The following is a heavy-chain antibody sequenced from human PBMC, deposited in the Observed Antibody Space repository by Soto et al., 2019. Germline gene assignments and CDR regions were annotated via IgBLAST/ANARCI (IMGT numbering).Heavy chain of an antibody. CDR1: GYTFTNHW. CDR3: AGHSSSWYWDY. Sequence: EVQLVQSGAEVKKTGESLRISCQGFGYTFTNHWIGWVRQMPGKGLEWMGIIYPANSETRYSPSCQGQVTISADMSINTAVLQWSSLKASDTAIYFCAGHSSSWYWDYWGQGTLVTVSS. J-gene: IGHJ4*02. CDR2: IYPANSET. D-gene: IGHD6-13*01. V-gene: IGHV5-51*03.